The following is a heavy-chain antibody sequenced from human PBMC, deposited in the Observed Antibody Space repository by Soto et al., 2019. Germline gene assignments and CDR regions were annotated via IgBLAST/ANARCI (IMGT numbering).Heavy chain of an antibody. CDR2: ISYDGSNK. D-gene: IGHD3-22*01. CDR1: GFTFSSYG. CDR3: ASRYYCDSSGYLPLFYYGIDF. Sequence: GGSLRLSCAASGFTFSSYGMHWVRQAPGKGLEWVAVISYDGSNKYYADSVKGRFTISRDNSKNTLYLQMNSLRAEDTAVYDCASRYYCDSSGYLPLFYYGIDFWGQGTTVTGSS. J-gene: IGHJ6*02. V-gene: IGHV3-30*03.